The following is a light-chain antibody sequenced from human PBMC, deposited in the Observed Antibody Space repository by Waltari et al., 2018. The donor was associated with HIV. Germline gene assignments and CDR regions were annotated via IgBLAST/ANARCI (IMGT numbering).Light chain of an antibody. CDR1: TSHIGQSF. CDR3: GTWDPNLSAGV. V-gene: IGLV1-51*01. J-gene: IGLJ3*02. Sequence: QSVLTQPPSVSAAPGQKVTISCSGSTSHIGQSFVSWYQQFPGTAPRLLIYDNNQRPAAIPDRFSGSKSGTSATLDITGLQAGDEADYYCGTWDPNLSAGVFGGGTKVTVL. CDR2: DNN.